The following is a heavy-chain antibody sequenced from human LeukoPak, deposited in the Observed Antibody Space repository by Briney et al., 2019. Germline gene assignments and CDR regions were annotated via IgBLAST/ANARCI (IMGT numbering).Heavy chain of an antibody. CDR3: AKGDGSGWYESNWFDP. CDR2: ISDNGGST. Sequence: GGSLRLSCAASGFTFSSYAMTWVRQAPGKGLEWVSAISDNGGSTCYADSVKGRFTISRDNSKKTLYLQMDSLRADDTAVYYCAKGDGSGWYESNWFDPWGQGTLVTVSS. V-gene: IGHV3-23*01. D-gene: IGHD6-19*01. CDR1: GFTFSSYA. J-gene: IGHJ5*02.